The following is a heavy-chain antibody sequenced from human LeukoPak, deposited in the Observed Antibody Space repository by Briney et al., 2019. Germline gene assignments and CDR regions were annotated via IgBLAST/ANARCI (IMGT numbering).Heavy chain of an antibody. CDR3: ARHRPGPYDY. CDR1: GGSISSYY. CDR2: IYYSGST. J-gene: IGHJ4*02. Sequence: PSETLSLTCTVSGGSISSYYWSWIRQPPGKGLEWIGYIYYSGSTSYNPSLKSRVTISVDTSKNQFSLNLNSVTVADAAVYYCARHRPGPYDYWGLGTLVTVSS. V-gene: IGHV4-59*08.